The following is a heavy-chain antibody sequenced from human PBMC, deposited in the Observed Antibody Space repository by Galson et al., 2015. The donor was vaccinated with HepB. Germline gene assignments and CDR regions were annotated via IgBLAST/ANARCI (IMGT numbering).Heavy chain of an antibody. J-gene: IGHJ4*02. CDR2: IYYSGST. Sequence: TLSLTCTVSGASLSSGGYYWSWIRQHPGKGLELIGYIYYSGSTYYNPSLKSRLTISVDTSKNQFSLKLSSVTAADTAVYYCARILVGALSSFDSWGQGTLVTVSS. V-gene: IGHV4-31*03. CDR3: ARILVGALSSFDS. CDR1: GASLSSGGYY. D-gene: IGHD1-26*01.